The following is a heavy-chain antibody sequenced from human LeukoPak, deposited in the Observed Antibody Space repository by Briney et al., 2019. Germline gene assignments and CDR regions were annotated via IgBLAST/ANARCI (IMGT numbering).Heavy chain of an antibody. J-gene: IGHJ6*02. Sequence: SETLSLTCTVSGGSINAYYWSWIRQPPGKGLEWIGYVYHSGSTNYNPSLKSRVTMSVDTSNNQFSLKLSSVTAADTAVYYCARHSGTMSDKGYYTIDVWGQGTTVTVSS. CDR2: VYHSGST. CDR1: GGSINAYY. D-gene: IGHD3-22*01. CDR3: ARHSGTMSDKGYYTIDV. V-gene: IGHV4-59*08.